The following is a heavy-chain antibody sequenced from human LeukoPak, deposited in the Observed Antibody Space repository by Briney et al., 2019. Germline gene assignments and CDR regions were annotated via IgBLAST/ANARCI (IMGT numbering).Heavy chain of an antibody. V-gene: IGHV3-30*04. CDR1: GFPFSTNA. CDR2: ISFDGNSD. D-gene: IGHD1-26*01. J-gene: IGHJ4*02. CDR3: AREARGSGRDFDY. Sequence: GGSLRLSCAASGFPFSTNAMHWVRQAPGKGLEWMAVISFDGNSDTYADPVEGRFTISRDNSKNTLYLQMNSLRHDDAAVYYCAREARGSGRDFDYWGQGILVTVSS.